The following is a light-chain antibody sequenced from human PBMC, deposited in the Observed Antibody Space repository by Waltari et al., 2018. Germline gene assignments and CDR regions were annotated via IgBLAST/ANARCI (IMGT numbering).Light chain of an antibody. CDR2: DAS. V-gene: IGKV3-15*01. Sequence: EIVMTQSPATLSVSSGERATLSCRASQSVMNHVAWYQQKPGQAPRLLMGDASIRATGIPPRFSGSGSGTEFTLTISSLQSEDFAVYYCQQYHNWWTFGQGTKVEIK. CDR1: QSVMNH. J-gene: IGKJ1*01. CDR3: QQYHNWWT.